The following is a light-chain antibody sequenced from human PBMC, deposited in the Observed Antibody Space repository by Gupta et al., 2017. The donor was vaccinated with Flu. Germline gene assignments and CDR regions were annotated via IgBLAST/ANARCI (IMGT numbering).Light chain of an antibody. J-gene: IGKJ3*01. CDR1: QSVSSN. V-gene: IGKV3-15*01. CDR3: QHYNNWPLT. CDR2: GTS. Sequence: GERATLSCRASQSVSSNLAWYQQKPGQAPRLLIYGTSTRATGIPARFSDSGSGTDFTLTISSLQSEDFAVYYCQHYNNWPLTFGPGTKVDIK.